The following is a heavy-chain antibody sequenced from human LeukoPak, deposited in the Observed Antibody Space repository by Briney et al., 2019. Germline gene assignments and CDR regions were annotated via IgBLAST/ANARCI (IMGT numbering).Heavy chain of an antibody. Sequence: PSETLSLTCAVSGFSITSGHYWSWVRQPPGKGLEWIGNRNHRENAYYNPSLRSRLTIFVDSSRNQFSLKLNSVTAADTAVYFCARVAYDFWSGTPTFYYMDVWGSGTAVTASS. CDR1: GFSITSGHY. J-gene: IGHJ6*03. V-gene: IGHV4-38-2*01. D-gene: IGHD3-3*01. CDR3: ARVAYDFWSGTPTFYYMDV. CDR2: RNHRENA.